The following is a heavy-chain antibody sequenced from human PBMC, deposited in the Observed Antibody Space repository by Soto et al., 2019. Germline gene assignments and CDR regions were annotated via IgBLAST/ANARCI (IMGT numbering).Heavy chain of an antibody. Sequence: QVQLVQSGAEVKTPGSSVKVSCKASGGTFSSLAISWVRQAPGQGLEWMGGLVPVFGTANYAQKFQDRVTITADKSTSTSYMELSSLRSEDTAVYYCARSPGVFDYWGQGTLVTVSS. J-gene: IGHJ4*02. CDR1: GGTFSSLA. D-gene: IGHD3-10*01. CDR2: LVPVFGTA. CDR3: ARSPGVFDY. V-gene: IGHV1-69*06.